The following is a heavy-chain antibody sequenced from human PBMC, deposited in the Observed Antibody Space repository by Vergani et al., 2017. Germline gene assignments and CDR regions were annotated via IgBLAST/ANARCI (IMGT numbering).Heavy chain of an antibody. D-gene: IGHD3-10*01. Sequence: QVQLVQSGAEVKKPGSSVKVSCKASGGTFSSYAISWVRQAPGQGLEWMGGIIPIFGTANYAQKFQGRVTITADKSTSTAYMELSSLRSEDTAVYYCARDYLPECGETSSGWFDPWGQGTLVTVSS. CDR2: IIPIFGTA. J-gene: IGHJ5*02. CDR1: GGTFSSYA. CDR3: ARDYLPECGETSSGWFDP. V-gene: IGHV1-69*06.